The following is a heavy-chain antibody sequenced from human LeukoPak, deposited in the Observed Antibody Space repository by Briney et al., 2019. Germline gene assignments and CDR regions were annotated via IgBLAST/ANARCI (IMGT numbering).Heavy chain of an antibody. CDR3: ARRGLTVAGRRDFDY. J-gene: IGHJ4*02. V-gene: IGHV4-34*01. CDR1: GGSFSGYY. CDR2: INHSGST. D-gene: IGHD6-19*01. Sequence: PSETLSLTCAVYGGSFSGYYWSWIRQPPGKGLEWIGEINHSGSTNYNPSLKSRVTISVDTSKNQFSLKLSSVTAADTAVYYCARRGLTVAGRRDFDYWGQGTLVTVSS.